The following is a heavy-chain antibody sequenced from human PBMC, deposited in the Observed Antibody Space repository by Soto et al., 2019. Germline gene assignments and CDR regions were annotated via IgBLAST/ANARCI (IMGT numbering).Heavy chain of an antibody. V-gene: IGHV4-31*03. CDR2: IYYSGST. D-gene: IGHD6-6*01. CDR3: ARELGSSSVGFRYYMDV. Sequence: SETLSLTCTVSGGSISSGGYYWSWIRQHPGKGLEWIGYIYYSGSTYYNPSLKSRVTISVDTSKNQFSLKLSSVTAADTAVYYCARELGSSSVGFRYYMDVWGKGTTVTVSS. CDR1: GGSISSGGYY. J-gene: IGHJ6*03.